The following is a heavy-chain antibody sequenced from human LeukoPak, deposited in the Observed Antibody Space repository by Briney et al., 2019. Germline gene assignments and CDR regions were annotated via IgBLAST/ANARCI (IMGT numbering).Heavy chain of an antibody. V-gene: IGHV4-39*07. CDR2: IYYSGST. Sequence: SETLSLTCTVSGGSISSSSYYWGWIRQPPGKGLEWIGSIYYSGSTYYNPSLKSRVTISVDTSKNQFSLKLSSVTAADTAVYYCARDGRAMDSFDYWGQGTLVTVSS. D-gene: IGHD5-18*01. CDR3: ARDGRAMDSFDY. J-gene: IGHJ4*02. CDR1: GGSISSSSYY.